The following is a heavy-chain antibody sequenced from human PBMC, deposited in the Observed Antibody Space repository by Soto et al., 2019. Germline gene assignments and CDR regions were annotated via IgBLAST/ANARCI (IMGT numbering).Heavy chain of an antibody. J-gene: IGHJ4*02. V-gene: IGHV1-24*01. CDR1: GYTFTELS. D-gene: IGHD4-17*01. CDR2: FDPEDGET. CDR3: ATAGETTSLRLQYYFDY. Sequence: APVEVSCKVPGYTFTELSMHSVRQSPGKGFEWMGGFDPEDGETIYAQKFQGRVTMTEDTSTDTAYMELSSLRSEDTPVYYCATAGETTSLRLQYYFDYSGQGTLVTGSS.